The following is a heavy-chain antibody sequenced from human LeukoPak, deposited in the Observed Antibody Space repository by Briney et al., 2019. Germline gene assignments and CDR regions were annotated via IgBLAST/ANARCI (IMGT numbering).Heavy chain of an antibody. CDR3: ARDSDYYDSSGYSD. V-gene: IGHV1-2*02. Sequence: ASVKVSCKASGYTFTSYYMHWVRQATGQGLEWMGWMNPNSGNTGYAQKFQGRVTMTRDTSISTAYMELSRLRSDDTAVYYCARDSDYYDSSGYSDWGQGTLVTVSS. J-gene: IGHJ4*02. CDR1: GYTFTSYY. CDR2: MNPNSGNT. D-gene: IGHD3-22*01.